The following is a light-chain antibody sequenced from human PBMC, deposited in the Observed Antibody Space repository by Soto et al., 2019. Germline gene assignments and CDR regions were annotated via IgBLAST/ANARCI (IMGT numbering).Light chain of an antibody. CDR3: CSYVGSSTYVV. V-gene: IGLV2-23*02. J-gene: IGLJ2*01. CDR2: EVS. Sequence: QSVLTQPASVSGSPGQSITISCTGTSSDVGSYNLVSWYQQQPGKAPKLMIYEVSKRPSGVSNRFSGSKSGNTASLTISGLQAEDEADYYCCSYVGSSTYVVFGGGTKVTVL. CDR1: SSDVGSYNL.